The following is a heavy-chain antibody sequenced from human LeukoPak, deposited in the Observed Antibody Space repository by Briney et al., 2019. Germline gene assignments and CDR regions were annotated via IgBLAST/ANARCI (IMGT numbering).Heavy chain of an antibody. CDR2: ISYDGRNK. V-gene: IGHV3-30*04. Sequence: PGRSLRLSCAASGFSFSTYAMHWVRQAPGKGLEWVAVISYDGRNKYEADSVKGRFTISRDNSKNTVYLQMNGLRAEDTAVYYCAREGGDYGNYDDAFDIWGQGTMVTVSS. CDR3: AREGGDYGNYDDAFDI. CDR1: GFSFSTYA. J-gene: IGHJ3*02. D-gene: IGHD4-11*01.